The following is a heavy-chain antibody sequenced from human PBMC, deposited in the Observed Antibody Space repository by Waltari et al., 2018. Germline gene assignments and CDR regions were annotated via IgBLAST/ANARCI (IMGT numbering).Heavy chain of an antibody. J-gene: IGHJ4*02. V-gene: IGHV3-30*03. CDR2: ISSDGSRK. CDR3: GRFTSDRWNALDY. D-gene: IGHD1-1*01. CDR1: SFAFSNLS. Sequence: QVHLVESGGGVVQPGKSLRPSCAASSFAFSNLSMHWVRQTPGKGLEWVAFISSDGSRKYYRKSVQGRFTLYRDNSRNTLYLQMNSLRAEDTAVYYCGRFTSDRWNALDYWGQGTLVTVSS.